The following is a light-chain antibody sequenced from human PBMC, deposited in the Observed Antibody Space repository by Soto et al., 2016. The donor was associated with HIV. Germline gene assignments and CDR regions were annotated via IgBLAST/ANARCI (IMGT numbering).Light chain of an antibody. J-gene: IGLJ2*01. V-gene: IGLV3-21*02. CDR3: QVWDTKNGHVF. CDR1: KIGGKS. CDR2: DDR. Sequence: SYELTQPPSESVAPGETATIPCGGDKIGGKSVQRYRQKPGQAPVLVVYDDRRRPSGITERFSGSNFENTATLTISSVEAGDEADYYCQVWDTKNGHVFFGGGTKLTVL.